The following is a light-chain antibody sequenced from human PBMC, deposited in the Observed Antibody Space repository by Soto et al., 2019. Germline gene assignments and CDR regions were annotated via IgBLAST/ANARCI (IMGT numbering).Light chain of an antibody. CDR2: AAS. V-gene: IGKV1-9*01. J-gene: IGKJ3*01. Sequence: DIQLTQSPSFLSASVGDRVTITWRASQGISSYLAWYQQKPGKAPKLLIYAASTLQSGVPSRFSGSGSGTEFTLTISSLQPEDFATYYCQQLNSYPRTFGPGTKVDIK. CDR1: QGISSY. CDR3: QQLNSYPRT.